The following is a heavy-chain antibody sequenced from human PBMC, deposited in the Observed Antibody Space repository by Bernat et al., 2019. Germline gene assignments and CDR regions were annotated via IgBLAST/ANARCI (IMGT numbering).Heavy chain of an antibody. CDR1: GYSISSGYY. CDR2: IYHSGST. Sequence: QVQLQESGPGLVKPSETLSLTCAVSGYSISSGYYWGWIRQPPGKGLEWIGSIYHSGSTYYNPSLKSRVTISVDTSKNQFSLKLSSVTAADTAVYYCARAPAQRGDLRGLNWFDPWGQGTLVTVSS. CDR3: ARAPAQRGDLRGLNWFDP. V-gene: IGHV4-38-2*01. J-gene: IGHJ5*02. D-gene: IGHD3-16*01.